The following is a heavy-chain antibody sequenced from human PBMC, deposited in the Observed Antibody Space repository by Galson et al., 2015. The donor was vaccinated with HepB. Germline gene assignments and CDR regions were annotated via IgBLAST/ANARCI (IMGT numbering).Heavy chain of an antibody. V-gene: IGHV1-46*01. D-gene: IGHD2-2*01. CDR3: AAGSPAAIDY. J-gene: IGHJ4*02. CDR1: GYTFTSYY. CDR2: INPSGGST. Sequence: SVKVSCKASGYTFTSYYMHWVRQAPGQGREWMGIINPSGGSTSYAQKFQGRVTMTRDTSTSTVYMALSSLRSEDTAVYYCAAGSPAAIDYWGQGTLVTVSS.